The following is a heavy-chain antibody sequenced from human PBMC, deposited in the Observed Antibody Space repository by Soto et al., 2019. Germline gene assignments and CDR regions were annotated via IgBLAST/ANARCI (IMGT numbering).Heavy chain of an antibody. CDR1: GFSLSTSRVG. CDR3: AHAYGGRSLY. V-gene: IGHV2-5*02. J-gene: IGHJ4*02. D-gene: IGHD1-26*01. Sequence: QITLKESGPTLVKPTQTLTLTCTFSGFSLSTSRVGVGWIRQPPGKALEWLAVIYWDDAKTYRPSLKSRRTITKDTSKNQVALTMTTMDPVDTATYYCAHAYGGRSLYWGQGTLVTVSS. CDR2: IYWDDAK.